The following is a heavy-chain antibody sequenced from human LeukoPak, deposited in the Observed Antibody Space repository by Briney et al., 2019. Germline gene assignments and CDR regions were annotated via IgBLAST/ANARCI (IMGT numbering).Heavy chain of an antibody. CDR3: ARDKYSAGSYYYYYMDV. Sequence: SGTLSLACAVSGGSISSSNWWSWVRQPPGKGLEWIGSIYYSGSTYYNPSLKSRVTISVDTSKNQFSLKLSSVTAADTAVYYCARDKYSAGSYYYYYMDVWGKGTTVTVSS. J-gene: IGHJ6*03. CDR2: IYYSGST. D-gene: IGHD1-26*01. V-gene: IGHV4-4*02. CDR1: GGSISSSNW.